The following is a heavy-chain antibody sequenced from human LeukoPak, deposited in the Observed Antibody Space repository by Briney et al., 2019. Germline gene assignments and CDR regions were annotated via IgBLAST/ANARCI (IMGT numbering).Heavy chain of an antibody. J-gene: IGHJ4*02. CDR2: TNSGGTST. CDR3: AKQSYARSLGE. CDR1: GFPFSDFS. Sequence: GGSLRLSCATSGFPFSDFSMSWVRQAPGKGLEWISTTNSGGTSTYYAESVKGRFTISRDNSKNTLYLQMSSLRVEDTAVYCCAKQSYARSLGEGGPGTLVSVSS. V-gene: IGHV3-23*01. D-gene: IGHD2-8*01.